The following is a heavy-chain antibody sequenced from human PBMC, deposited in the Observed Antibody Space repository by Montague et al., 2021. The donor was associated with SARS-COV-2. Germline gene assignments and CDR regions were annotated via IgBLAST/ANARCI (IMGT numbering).Heavy chain of an antibody. Sequence: SETLSLTCTVSGDSITTYGDSIGGYFWSWIRQPAGKGLEWIGRIYANGNFDYNPSLNSRVSMSMDTSKQEFSMRLISVTAADTAVYYCARDAYYSGPGREKHAASDSWGQGILVTVSS. CDR1: GDSITTYGDSIGGYF. CDR3: ARDAYYSGPGREKHAASDS. CDR2: IYANGNF. V-gene: IGHV4-4*07. J-gene: IGHJ5*01. D-gene: IGHD2/OR15-2a*01.